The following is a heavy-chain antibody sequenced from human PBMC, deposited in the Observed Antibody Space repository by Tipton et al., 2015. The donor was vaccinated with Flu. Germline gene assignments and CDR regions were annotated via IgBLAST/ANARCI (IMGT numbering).Heavy chain of an antibody. CDR1: GGSISGYY. J-gene: IGHJ4*02. D-gene: IGHD2-8*01. V-gene: IGHV4-59*01. CDR3: ARYHCPNGICDSFDY. Sequence: TLSLTCTVSGGSISGYYWSWIRQPPGQGLEWIGCVYYSGPTRYNSSLKSRVTISVDTSKNQFSLKLSSVTTADTAVYYCARYHCPNGICDSFDYWGQGTLVTVSS. CDR2: VYYSGPT.